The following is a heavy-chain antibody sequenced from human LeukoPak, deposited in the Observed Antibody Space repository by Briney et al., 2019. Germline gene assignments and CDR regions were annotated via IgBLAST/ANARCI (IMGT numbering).Heavy chain of an antibody. CDR1: GGTFSSYA. J-gene: IGHJ4*02. CDR3: ARPGKAVAGLEY. CDR2: ITPMIGIA. V-gene: IGHV1-69*04. D-gene: IGHD6-19*01. Sequence: ASVKVSCKASGGTFSSYAINWVRQAPGQGPEWMGRITPMIGIANYTQKFQGRVTIIADKSTSTAYLELSSLRSEDTAVYYCARPGKAVAGLEYWGQGTLVTVSS.